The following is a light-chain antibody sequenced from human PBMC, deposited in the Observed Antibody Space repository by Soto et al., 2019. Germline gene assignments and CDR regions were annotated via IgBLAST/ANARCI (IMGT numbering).Light chain of an antibody. CDR2: GAS. CDR3: QQYGSSPWT. V-gene: IGKV3-20*01. J-gene: IGKJ1*01. CDR1: QGVSSNY. Sequence: EIVLTQCPGTLSLSPRERSTLSGMPSQGVSSNYLAWYQQKSGQAPRLLIYGASSRATGIPDRFSGSGSGTDFTLTISRLEPEDFAVYYCQQYGSSPWTFGQGTKVDI.